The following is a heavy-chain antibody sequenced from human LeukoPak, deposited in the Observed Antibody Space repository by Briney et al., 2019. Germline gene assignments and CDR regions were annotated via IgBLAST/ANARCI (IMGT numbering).Heavy chain of an antibody. CDR3: ARVRRWCSSSGPNVY. J-gene: IGHJ4*02. Sequence: SETLSLTCTVYGGSFSGYYWGWIRQPPGKGLECIVEINHSGRTNYNPPLKSRITTSVDTSKNHFSLKLTSVTGSDPGCEYCARVRRWCSSSGPNVYWGQRTLVTVSS. CDR1: GGSFSGYY. CDR2: INHSGRT. V-gene: IGHV4-34*01. D-gene: IGHD6-6*01.